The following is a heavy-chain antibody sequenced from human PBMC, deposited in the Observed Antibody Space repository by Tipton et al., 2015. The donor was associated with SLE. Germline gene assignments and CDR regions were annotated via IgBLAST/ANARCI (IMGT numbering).Heavy chain of an antibody. J-gene: IGHJ3*02. CDR2: INQDGSEK. D-gene: IGHD6-13*01. CDR3: VRDLSAAAGPGAFDI. V-gene: IGHV3-7*01. Sequence: SLRLSCAASGFTFSKYAMSWVRQAPGKGLEWVANINQDGSEKHYVDSVKGRFTISRDNAKNSLYLQMNSLRAEDTAVYYCVRDLSAAAGPGAFDIWGQGTMVTVSS. CDR1: GFTFSKYA.